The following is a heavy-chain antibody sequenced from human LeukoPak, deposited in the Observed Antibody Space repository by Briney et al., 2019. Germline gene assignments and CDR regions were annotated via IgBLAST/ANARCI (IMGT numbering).Heavy chain of an antibody. V-gene: IGHV3-23*01. CDR1: GFTLSSHG. J-gene: IGHJ4*02. Sequence: GGSLRLSCAASGFTLSSHGMHWVRQAPGKGLEWVSAINPSGDDTYYAESVRGRFTISRDNSKNTVYLQMNSLRAEDTAAYYCARQRGYCSSGSCYFDYWGQGTLVTVSS. CDR3: ARQRGYCSSGSCYFDY. CDR2: INPSGDDT. D-gene: IGHD2-15*01.